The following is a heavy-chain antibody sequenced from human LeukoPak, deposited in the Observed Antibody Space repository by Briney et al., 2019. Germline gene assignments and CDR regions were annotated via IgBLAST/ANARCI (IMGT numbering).Heavy chain of an antibody. J-gene: IGHJ4*02. CDR1: GYSFISYG. V-gene: IGHV1-18*01. D-gene: IGHD3-10*01. Sequence: GASVKVSCKASGYSFISYGITWVRQAPGQVLEWMGWISDYNSDTNYAQILQGRVTMTTDTSTSTAYMELRSLRSDDTAVYYCARTGSGSSSIEAFDYWGQGTLVTVSS. CDR2: ISDYNSDT. CDR3: ARTGSGSSSIEAFDY.